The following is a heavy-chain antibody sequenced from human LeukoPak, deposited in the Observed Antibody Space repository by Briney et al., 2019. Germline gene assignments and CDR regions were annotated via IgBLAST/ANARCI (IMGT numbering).Heavy chain of an antibody. CDR3: ARVRPWYSSSWYYFDY. J-gene: IGHJ4*02. CDR2: IYYSGST. V-gene: IGHV4-59*01. Sequence: SETLSLTCTVSGGSISSDYWSWIRQPPGKGLEWIGYIYYSGSTNYNPSLKSRVTISVDTSKNQFSLKLSSVTAADTAVYYCARVRPWYSSSWYYFDYWGQGTLVTVSS. D-gene: IGHD6-13*01. CDR1: GGSISSDY.